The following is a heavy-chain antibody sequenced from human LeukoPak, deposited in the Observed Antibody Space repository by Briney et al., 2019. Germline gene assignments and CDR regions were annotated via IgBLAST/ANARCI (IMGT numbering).Heavy chain of an antibody. D-gene: IGHD2-2*01. CDR1: RFTFSSYA. CDR2: ISGSGGST. CDR3: AKDWCSSDNCQHFDY. V-gene: IGHV3-23*01. J-gene: IGHJ4*02. Sequence: GGSLRLSCAASRFTFSSYAKSWGRQGPGKGLEWVSGISGSGGSTYYAASVKGRFTISRNNSRNTLYLQMNSLSAEDTAVYFCAKDWCSSDNCQHFDYWGQGTLVTVSS.